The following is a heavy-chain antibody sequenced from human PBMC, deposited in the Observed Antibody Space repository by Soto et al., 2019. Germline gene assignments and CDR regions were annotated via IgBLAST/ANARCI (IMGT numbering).Heavy chain of an antibody. CDR2: ISGSGGST. D-gene: IGHD4-17*01. V-gene: IGHV3-23*01. Sequence: EVQLLESGGGLVQPGGSLRLSCAASGLTFSSYAMSWVRQAPGKGLEWVSAISGSGGSTYYADSVKGRFTISRDNSKNTLYLQMNSLRAEDTAVYYCAKPRGYGDHFFDYWGQGTLVTVSS. J-gene: IGHJ4*02. CDR1: GLTFSSYA. CDR3: AKPRGYGDHFFDY.